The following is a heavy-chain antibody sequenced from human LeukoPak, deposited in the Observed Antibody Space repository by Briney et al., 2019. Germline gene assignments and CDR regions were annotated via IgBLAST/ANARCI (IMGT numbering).Heavy chain of an antibody. CDR3: ARAPSEIGGYYPEYFQH. CDR1: GFTFSTYW. J-gene: IGHJ1*01. V-gene: IGHV3-74*01. D-gene: IGHD3-22*01. Sequence: GGSLRLSCAASGFTFSTYWMHWVRQAPGKGLVRVSRIKSDGSTNYADSVKGRFTISRDNAKNTVSLQMNSLRPEDTGVYYCARAPSEIGGYYPEYFQHWGQGTLVTVSS. CDR2: IKSDGST.